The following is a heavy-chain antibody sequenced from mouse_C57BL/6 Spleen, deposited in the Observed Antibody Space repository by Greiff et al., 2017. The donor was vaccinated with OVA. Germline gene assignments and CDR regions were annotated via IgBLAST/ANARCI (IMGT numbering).Heavy chain of an antibody. CDR2: IYPGDGDT. J-gene: IGHJ2*01. V-gene: IGHV1-82*01. CDR3: ARSNDGYYVSFDY. CDR1: GYAFSSSW. D-gene: IGHD2-3*01. Sequence: VKLVESGPELVKPGASVKISCKASGYAFSSSWMNWVKQRPGKGLEWIGRIYPGDGDTNYNGKFKGKATLTADKSSSTAYMQLSSLTSEDSAVYFCARSNDGYYVSFDYWGQGTTLTVSS.